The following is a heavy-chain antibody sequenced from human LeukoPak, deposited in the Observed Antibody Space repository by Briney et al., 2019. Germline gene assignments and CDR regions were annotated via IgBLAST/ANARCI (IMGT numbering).Heavy chain of an antibody. V-gene: IGHV3-7*05. CDR2: IKQDGSEK. CDR1: GFTFTNDW. J-gene: IGHJ3*02. CDR3: ARRAGTFFDI. Sequence: GGSLGLSCAVSGFTFTNDWLSWVRQGPGKGPEWVANIKQDGSEKYYVDSLKGRFTISRDNAKNSLYPQMNSLRAEDTAVYYCARRAGTFFDIWGQGTMVTVSS.